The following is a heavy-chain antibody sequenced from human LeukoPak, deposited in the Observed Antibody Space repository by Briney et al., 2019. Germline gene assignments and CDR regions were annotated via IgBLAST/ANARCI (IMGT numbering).Heavy chain of an antibody. CDR3: TRIITGTADY. J-gene: IGHJ4*02. Sequence: PGRSLRLSCTASGFTFGDYAMNWVRQAPGKGLEWIGFIRSKASGGTTEYAASVKGRFTISRDDSKSIAYLQMNSLETEDTALYYCTRIITGTADYWGQGTLVTVSS. D-gene: IGHD1-20*01. CDR2: IRSKASGGTT. CDR1: GFTFGDYA. V-gene: IGHV3-49*04.